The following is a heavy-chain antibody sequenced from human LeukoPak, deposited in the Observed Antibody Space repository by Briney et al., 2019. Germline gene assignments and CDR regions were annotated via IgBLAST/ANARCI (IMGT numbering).Heavy chain of an antibody. V-gene: IGHV1-18*01. J-gene: IGHJ6*02. CDR1: GYTFTSYG. CDR2: ISAYNGNT. Sequence: ASVKVSCKASGYTFTSYGISWVRQAPGQGLEWMGWISAYNGNTNYAQMLQGRVTMTTDTSTSTAYMELRSLRSDDTAVYYCARGPYCSSTSCYYYYYGMDVWGQGTTVTVSS. CDR3: ARGPYCSSTSCYYYYYGMDV. D-gene: IGHD2-2*01.